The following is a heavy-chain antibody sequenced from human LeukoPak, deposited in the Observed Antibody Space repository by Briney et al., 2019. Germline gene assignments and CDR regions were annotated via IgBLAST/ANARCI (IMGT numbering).Heavy chain of an antibody. D-gene: IGHD2-2*01. CDR3: ARGDCSSTSCYYYYYYMDV. CDR1: GGSISSSSYY. J-gene: IGHJ6*03. Sequence: SETLSLTCTVSGGSISSSSYYWGWIRQPPGKGLEWIGSIYYSGSTYYNPSLKSRVTISVDTSKNQFSLKLSSVTAADTAVYYCARGDCSSTSCYYYYYYMDVWGKGTTVTVSS. V-gene: IGHV4-39*07. CDR2: IYYSGST.